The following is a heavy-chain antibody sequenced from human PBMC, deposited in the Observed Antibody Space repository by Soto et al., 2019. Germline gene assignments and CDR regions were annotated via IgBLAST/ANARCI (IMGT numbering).Heavy chain of an antibody. J-gene: IGHJ4*02. CDR3: ARDVWGGNFDY. Sequence: QVQLVQSGAEVKKPGASVKVSCKASGYTFTSYGISWVRQAPGQGLEWMGWISAYNGNTNYAQKLQGRVTMTTDTSRSQAYVELRSVRSDDRAVYDCARDVWGGNFDYWGQGTLVTVSS. V-gene: IGHV1-18*01. D-gene: IGHD7-27*01. CDR2: ISAYNGNT. CDR1: GYTFTSYG.